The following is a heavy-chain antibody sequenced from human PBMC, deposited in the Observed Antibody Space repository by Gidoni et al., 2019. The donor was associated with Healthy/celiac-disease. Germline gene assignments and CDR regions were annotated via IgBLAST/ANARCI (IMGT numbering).Heavy chain of an antibody. D-gene: IGHD1-26*01. CDR2: INPNSGGT. J-gene: IGHJ3*02. CDR1: GYTFTGYY. Sequence: QVQLVQSGAEVKKPGASVKVSCKASGYTFTGYYMHWVRQAPGQGLEWMGWINPNSGGTNYAQKFQGRVIMTRDTSISTAYMELSRLRSGDTAVYYCARDLVSFTRATDAFDIWGQGTMVTVSS. V-gene: IGHV1-2*02. CDR3: ARDLVSFTRATDAFDI.